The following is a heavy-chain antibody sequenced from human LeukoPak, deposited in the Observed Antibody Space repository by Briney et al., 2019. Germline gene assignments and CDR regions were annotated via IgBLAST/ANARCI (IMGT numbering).Heavy chain of an antibody. V-gene: IGHV3-30*03. CDR1: GFTFSTYG. Sequence: PGGSLRLPCAASGFTFSTYGTHWVRQAPGKGLEWVAVISYDGSNKYYADSVKGRFTISRDNSKNTLNLQMNNLRAEDTAIYYCARLMPPGDYWGQGTLVTVSS. J-gene: IGHJ4*02. CDR3: ARLMPPGDY. CDR2: ISYDGSNK. D-gene: IGHD2-2*01.